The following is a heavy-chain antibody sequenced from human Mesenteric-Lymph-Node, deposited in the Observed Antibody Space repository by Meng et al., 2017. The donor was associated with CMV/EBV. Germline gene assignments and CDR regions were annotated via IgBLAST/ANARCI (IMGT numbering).Heavy chain of an antibody. Sequence: GESLKISCEASGFTFSSYEMNWVRQAPGKGLEWVAVIWYDGSNKYYADSVKGRFTISRDNSKNTLYLQMNSLRAEDTAVYYCAKDIHGYFDYWGQGTLVTVSS. V-gene: IGHV3-33*06. CDR3: AKDIHGYFDY. CDR1: GFTFSSYE. CDR2: IWYDGSNK. D-gene: IGHD2-21*01. J-gene: IGHJ4*02.